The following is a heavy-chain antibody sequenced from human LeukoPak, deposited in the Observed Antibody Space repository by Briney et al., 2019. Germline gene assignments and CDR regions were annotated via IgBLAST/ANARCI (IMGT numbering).Heavy chain of an antibody. V-gene: IGHV4-59*08. D-gene: IGHD6-19*01. CDR1: GGSMNNYY. Sequence: KPSETLSLTCIVSGGSMNNYYWSWFRQPPGKGLEWIAYVYQTGDTRYSPSLKSRVSISLDMSKNQFSLKVSSVTATDTAVYYCARHPFSAPFDYWGQGILVTVSS. CDR3: ARHPFSAPFDY. J-gene: IGHJ4*02. CDR2: VYQTGDT.